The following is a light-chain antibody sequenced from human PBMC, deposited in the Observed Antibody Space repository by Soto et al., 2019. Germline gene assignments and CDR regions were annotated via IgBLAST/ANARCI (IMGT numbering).Light chain of an antibody. V-gene: IGLV2-11*01. CDR2: DVS. CDR3: CSYAGSYSMI. Sequence: QSALTQPRSVSGSPGQSVTISCTGTSSDVGGYNYVSWYQQHPGKAPKLILYDVSKRPSGVPDRFSGSKSGNTASLTISGLQAEDEADYSCCSYAGSYSMIFGGGTKLTVL. CDR1: SSDVGGYNY. J-gene: IGLJ2*01.